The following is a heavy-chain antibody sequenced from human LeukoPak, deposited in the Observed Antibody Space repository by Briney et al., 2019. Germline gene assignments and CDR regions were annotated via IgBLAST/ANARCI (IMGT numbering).Heavy chain of an antibody. Sequence: GGALKLSCAASGFTFSGSAMHWVRQASGEGLEWVGRIRSKANSYATAYAASVKGRFIICRDDSKNTAYLQMNSLKTEDTAVYYCTRHSSSWFHNWFDPWGPGTLVTVSS. D-gene: IGHD6-13*01. J-gene: IGHJ5*02. CDR2: IRSKANSYAT. V-gene: IGHV3-73*01. CDR1: GFTFSGSA. CDR3: TRHSSSWFHNWFDP.